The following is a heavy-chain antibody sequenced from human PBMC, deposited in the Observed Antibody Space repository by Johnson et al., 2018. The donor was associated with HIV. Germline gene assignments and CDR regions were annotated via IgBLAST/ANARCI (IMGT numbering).Heavy chain of an antibody. D-gene: IGHD4/OR15-4a*01. CDR2: IRYDGSNN. J-gene: IGHJ3*02. V-gene: IGHV3-33*08. Sequence: QVQLVESGGGVVQPGRSLRLSCAASGFIFNNYAMHWVRQAPGKGLEWVAVIRYDGSNNYYADSVKGRFTISRDNSNNTVYLQMNSLRAEDTAVYYCARDCASTGKPGTDAFDIWGQGTMVTVSS. CDR3: ARDCASTGKPGTDAFDI. CDR1: GFIFNNYA.